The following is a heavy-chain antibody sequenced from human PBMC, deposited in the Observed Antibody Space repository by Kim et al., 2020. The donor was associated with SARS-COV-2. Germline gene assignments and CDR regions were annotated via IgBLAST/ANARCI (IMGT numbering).Heavy chain of an antibody. V-gene: IGHV3-21*01. CDR3: ARGGYSYGWDYYYGMDV. CDR2: ISSSSSYI. J-gene: IGHJ6*02. CDR1: GFTFSSYS. D-gene: IGHD5-18*01. Sequence: GGSLRLSCAASGFTFSSYSMNWVRQAPGKGLEWVSYISSSSSYIYYADSVKGGFTISRDNAKNSLHLQMNSLRAEDTSVYYCARGGYSYGWDYYYGMDVWVRGTTVTVTS.